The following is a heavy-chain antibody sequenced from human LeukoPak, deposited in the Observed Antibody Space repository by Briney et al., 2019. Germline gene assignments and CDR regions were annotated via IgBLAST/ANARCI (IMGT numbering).Heavy chain of an antibody. CDR3: AREVLEWFSNMDV. CDR2: ISSSSSTI. J-gene: IGHJ6*03. V-gene: IGHV3-48*01. D-gene: IGHD3-3*01. Sequence: GGSLRLSCAASGFTFSSYSMNWVRQAPGKGLEWVSYISSSSSTIYYADSVKGRFTISRDNAKNSLYLQMNSLRAEDTAVYYCAREVLEWFSNMDVWGKGTTVTVSS. CDR1: GFTFSSYS.